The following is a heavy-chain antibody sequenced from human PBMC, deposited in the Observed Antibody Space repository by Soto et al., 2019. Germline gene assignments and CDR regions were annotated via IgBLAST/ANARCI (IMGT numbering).Heavy chain of an antibody. D-gene: IGHD6-13*01. CDR3: ARWGDWLQQVL. J-gene: IGHJ4*02. V-gene: IGHV4-4*02. Sequence: QVQLQESGPGLVKPSGTLSLTCGVSGGSIMSNKWWSWVRQPPGKGLEWIGEIYHSGSTNYNPSLKSRVTISVDKSKNQFSLNLNSVTAADTAVYYCARWGDWLQQVLWGQGTLVTVSS. CDR1: GGSIMSNKW. CDR2: IYHSGST.